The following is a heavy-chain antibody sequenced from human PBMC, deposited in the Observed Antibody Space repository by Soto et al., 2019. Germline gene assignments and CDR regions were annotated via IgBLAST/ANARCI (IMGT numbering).Heavy chain of an antibody. Sequence: QVQLQESGPGLVKPSQTLSLTCTVSGGSISSGGYYWSWIRQHPGKGLEWIGYIYYSGSTYYNPSPKRRVTMSVDTSKNQISLKLSSVTAADTAVYYCARAGEDGDLHLWGQGTLVTVSS. CDR1: GGSISSGGYY. CDR2: IYYSGST. V-gene: IGHV4-31*03. CDR3: ARAGEDGDLHL. J-gene: IGHJ4*02. D-gene: IGHD4-17*01.